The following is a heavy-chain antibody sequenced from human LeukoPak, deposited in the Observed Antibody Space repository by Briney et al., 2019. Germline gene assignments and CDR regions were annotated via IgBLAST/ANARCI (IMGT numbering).Heavy chain of an antibody. CDR3: ARHLH. CDR1: GFTFSSYS. V-gene: IGHV3-21*01. Sequence: GGSLRLSCAASGFTFSSYSMNWVRQAPGKGLEWVSSISSRSGYIYYADSVKGRYTISRDNAKNSLYLQMNSLRAEDTAVYYCARHLHWGQGTLVTVSS. J-gene: IGHJ1*01. CDR2: ISSRSGYI.